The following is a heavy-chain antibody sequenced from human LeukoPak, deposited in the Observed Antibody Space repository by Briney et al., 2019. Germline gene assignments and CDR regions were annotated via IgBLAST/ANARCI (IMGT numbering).Heavy chain of an antibody. Sequence: PGGSLRLSCAASDFIFSSYSMTWVRQAPGKGLEWVSFIRSGSTVTYYADSVKGRFTISRDNAKNSLYLQMNSLRVEDTAVYYCARSIAVGGTARFDYWGQGTLVIVSS. CDR1: DFIFSSYS. CDR3: ARSIAVGGTARFDY. V-gene: IGHV3-21*01. J-gene: IGHJ4*02. CDR2: IRSGSTVT. D-gene: IGHD6-19*01.